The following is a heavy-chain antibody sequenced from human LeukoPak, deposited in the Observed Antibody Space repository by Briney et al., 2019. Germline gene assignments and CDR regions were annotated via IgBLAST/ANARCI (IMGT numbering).Heavy chain of an antibody. V-gene: IGHV1-18*01. D-gene: IGHD2-2*02. CDR1: GYTFTSYG. CDR2: ISAYNGNT. J-gene: IGHJ4*02. Sequence: ASVKVSCKASGYTFTSYGISWVRQAPGQGLEWMGWISAYNGNTNYAQKLQGRVTMTTDTSTSTAYMELRSLRSDDTAVYYCARGGRIWDIVVVPAAILDPYFDYWGQGTLVTVSS. CDR3: ARGGRIWDIVVVPAAILDPYFDY.